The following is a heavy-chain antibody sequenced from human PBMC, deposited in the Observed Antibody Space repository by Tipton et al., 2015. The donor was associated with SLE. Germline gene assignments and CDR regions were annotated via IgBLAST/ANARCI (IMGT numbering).Heavy chain of an antibody. D-gene: IGHD6-13*01. CDR1: GFTASSYY. J-gene: IGHJ4*02. V-gene: IGHV3-23*01. CDR3: AKVPYGAAGDYFDY. CDR2: ISGIGGST. Sequence: SLRLPCAASGFTASSYYMRWVRQAPGKGLEWVSAISGIGGSTYYADSVKGRFTISRDNSKNTLYLQMNSLRAEDTAVYYCAKVPYGAAGDYFDYWGQGTLVTVSS.